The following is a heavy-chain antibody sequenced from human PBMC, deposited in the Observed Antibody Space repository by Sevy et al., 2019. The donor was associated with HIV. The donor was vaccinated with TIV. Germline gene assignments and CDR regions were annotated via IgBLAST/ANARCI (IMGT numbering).Heavy chain of an antibody. V-gene: IGHV3-11*06. CDR2: ISSRRSYT. D-gene: IGHD1-26*01. Sequence: GGSLRLSCAASGFTFSDYYMTWIRQAPGKGLEWISYISSRRSYTNYADSVKGRFTISRDNAKNSLYLQMSSLRAEDAAVYYCARCRVVAADYYFDYWGRGTLVTVSS. J-gene: IGHJ4*02. CDR3: ARCRVVAADYYFDY. CDR1: GFTFSDYY.